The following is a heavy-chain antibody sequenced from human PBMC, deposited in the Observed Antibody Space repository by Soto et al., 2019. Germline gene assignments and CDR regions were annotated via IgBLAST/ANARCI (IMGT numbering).Heavy chain of an antibody. CDR3: ARATTYYDFWSGYYIKSWFDP. J-gene: IGHJ5*02. D-gene: IGHD3-3*01. Sequence: GASVKVSCKASGYTFTSYDINWVRQATGQGLEWMGWMNPNSGNTGYAQKFQGRATMTRNTSISTAYMELSSLRSEDTAVYYCARATTYYDFWSGYYIKSWFDPWGQGTLVTVSS. V-gene: IGHV1-8*01. CDR2: MNPNSGNT. CDR1: GYTFTSYD.